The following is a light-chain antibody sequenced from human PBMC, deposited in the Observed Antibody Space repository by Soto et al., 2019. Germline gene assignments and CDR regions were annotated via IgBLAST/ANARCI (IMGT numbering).Light chain of an antibody. CDR3: QQYNDWPIT. CDR2: GAS. J-gene: IGKJ5*01. V-gene: IGKV3-15*01. Sequence: EIVFTQSPDTLSVSPGERATLSCRASQSGSSNLAWYKQIPGQAPSLLIFGASTRATGIPARFSGRGSGTEFTLTICSLQSEDFAVYYCQQYNDWPITSGQGTRLEI. CDR1: QSGSSN.